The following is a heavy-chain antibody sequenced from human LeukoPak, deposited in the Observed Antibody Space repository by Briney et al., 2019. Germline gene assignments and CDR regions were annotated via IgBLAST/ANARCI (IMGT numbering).Heavy chain of an antibody. CDR1: GYSFTSYW. Sequence: GASLQISCKGSGYSFTSYWIGWVRQLPGKGLEWMGIIYPGDSDTRYSPSFQGQVTISADKSISTAYLQWSSLKASDTAMYYCARQGGPVTTHYYYGMDVWGQGTTVTVSS. CDR3: ARQGGPVTTHYYYGMDV. V-gene: IGHV5-51*01. CDR2: IYPGDSDT. D-gene: IGHD4-17*01. J-gene: IGHJ6*02.